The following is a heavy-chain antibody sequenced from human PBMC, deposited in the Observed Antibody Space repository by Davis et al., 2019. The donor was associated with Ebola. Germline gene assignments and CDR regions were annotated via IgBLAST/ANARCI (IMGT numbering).Heavy chain of an antibody. J-gene: IGHJ1*01. CDR2: IIPIFGTA. CDR3: ARGLSYFWSGYYTHH. V-gene: IGHV1-69*13. Sequence: AASVKVSCKASGGTFSSYAISWVRQAPGQGLEWMGGIIPIFGTANYAQKFQGRVTITADESTSTAYMELSSLRSEDTAVYYCARGLSYFWSGYYTHHWGQGTLVTVSS. CDR1: GGTFSSYA. D-gene: IGHD3-3*01.